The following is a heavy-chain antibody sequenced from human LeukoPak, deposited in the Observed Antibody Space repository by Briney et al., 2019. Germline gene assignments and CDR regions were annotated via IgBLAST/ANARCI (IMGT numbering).Heavy chain of an antibody. D-gene: IGHD3-22*01. CDR1: GASMRHFY. CDR2: MYYSGST. Sequence: SETLSLTCSVSGASMRHFYWSWIRQPPGKGLEWIGYMYYSGSTNYNPSLKSRVTISVDTSKNQFSLKLSSVTAADTAVYYCARYYYDSSGYYFRGYYGMDVWGQGTTVTVSS. CDR3: ARYYYDSSGYYFRGYYGMDV. V-gene: IGHV4-59*08. J-gene: IGHJ6*02.